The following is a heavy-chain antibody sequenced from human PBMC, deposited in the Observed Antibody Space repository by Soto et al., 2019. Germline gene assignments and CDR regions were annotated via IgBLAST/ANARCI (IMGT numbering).Heavy chain of an antibody. CDR2: ISGSGGST. J-gene: IGHJ4*02. V-gene: IGHV3-23*01. D-gene: IGHD3-10*01. CDR1: GFTFSSYA. CDR3: AKLGDYYGSGSYYGGFDY. Sequence: GGSLRLSCAASGFTFSSYAMSWVRQAPGKGLEWVSAISGSGGSTYYADSVKGRFTISRDNSKNTLYLQMNSLRAEDTAVYYCAKLGDYYGSGSYYGGFDYWGQGTLVTVSS.